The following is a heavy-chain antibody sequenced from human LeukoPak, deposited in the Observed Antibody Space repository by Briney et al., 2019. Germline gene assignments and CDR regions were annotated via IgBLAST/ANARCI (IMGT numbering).Heavy chain of an antibody. D-gene: IGHD2-15*01. CDR2: INHSGST. V-gene: IGHV4-34*01. Sequence: SETLSLTCAVYGGSFSGYYWSWIRQPPGKGLEWIGEINHSGSTNYNPSLKSRVTLSVDTSPNQFSLKLSSVTAADTAVYYCARQPDIVVVVAATGAFDIWGQGTMVTVSS. J-gene: IGHJ3*02. CDR1: GGSFSGYY. CDR3: ARQPDIVVVVAATGAFDI.